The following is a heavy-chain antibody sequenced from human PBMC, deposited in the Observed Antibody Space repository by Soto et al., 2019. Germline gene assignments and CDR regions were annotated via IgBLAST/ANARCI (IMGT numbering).Heavy chain of an antibody. CDR3: ARGGGVPALGDP. CDR2: ISTSGNT. CDR1: GVPMRNSY. V-gene: IGHV4-4*07. D-gene: IGHD3-16*01. J-gene: IGHJ5*02. Sequence: QVQLEESGPGLVRPSETRSLISSASGVPMRNSYWPWIGQSAGKGLEWIGRISTSGNTNYNPSLNSRLTMSVDTSKNQVALKLTSVTAADTAVYYCARGGGVPALGDPWGQGTLVTVSS.